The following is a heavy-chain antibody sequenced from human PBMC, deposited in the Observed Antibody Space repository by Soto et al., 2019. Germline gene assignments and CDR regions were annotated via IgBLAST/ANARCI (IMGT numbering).Heavy chain of an antibody. J-gene: IGHJ4*02. D-gene: IGHD1-26*01. Sequence: PGGSLRLSCPASGYTFISYARPWFRQDPGQGLEWVAVISYDGSNKYYADSVKGRFTISRDNSKNTLYLQMNSLRAEDTAVYYSARGNSGSYVNDWGQGTRVTVPQ. CDR3: ARGNSGSYVND. CDR1: GYTFISYA. CDR2: ISYDGSNK. V-gene: IGHV3-30-3*01.